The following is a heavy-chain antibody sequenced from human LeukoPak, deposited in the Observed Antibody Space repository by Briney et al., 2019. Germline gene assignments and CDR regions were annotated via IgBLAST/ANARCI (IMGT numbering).Heavy chain of an antibody. J-gene: IGHJ4*02. CDR3: AKDPGVVPAHYFDY. CDR2: TGSTGVST. D-gene: IGHD2-2*01. CDR1: GFTFSSYA. Sequence: GGSLRLSCAASGFTFSSYAVNWVRQAPGKGLEWVSGTGSTGVSTFYADSVKGRFTVSRDNSKNTLSLQMNSLRAEDTAVYYCAKDPGVVPAHYFDYWGQGTLVTVSS. V-gene: IGHV3-23*01.